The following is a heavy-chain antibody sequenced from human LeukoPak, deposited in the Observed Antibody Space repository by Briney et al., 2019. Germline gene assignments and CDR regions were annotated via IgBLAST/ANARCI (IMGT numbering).Heavy chain of an antibody. CDR2: IIPIFGTA. CDR3: ARVGYCSGGSCYYYYYGMDV. Sequence: SVKVSCKASGGTFSSYAISWVRQAPGQGLEWMGGIIPIFGTANYAQKFQGRVTITADESTSTAYMELSSLRSEGTAVYYCARVGYCSGGSCYYYYYGMDVWGQGTTVTVSS. V-gene: IGHV1-69*13. D-gene: IGHD2-15*01. J-gene: IGHJ6*02. CDR1: GGTFSSYA.